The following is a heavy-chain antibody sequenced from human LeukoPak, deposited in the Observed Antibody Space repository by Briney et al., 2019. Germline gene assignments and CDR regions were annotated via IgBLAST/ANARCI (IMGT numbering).Heavy chain of an antibody. Sequence: PSETLSLTCTVSGYSISSGYYWGWIRQPPGKGLEWIGSIYHSGSTYYNPSLKSRVTISVDTSKNQFSLKLSSVTAADTAVYYCARDAIAAAGRTIDYWGQGTLVTVSS. V-gene: IGHV4-38-2*02. CDR2: IYHSGST. J-gene: IGHJ4*02. CDR1: GYSISSGYY. D-gene: IGHD6-13*01. CDR3: ARDAIAAAGRTIDY.